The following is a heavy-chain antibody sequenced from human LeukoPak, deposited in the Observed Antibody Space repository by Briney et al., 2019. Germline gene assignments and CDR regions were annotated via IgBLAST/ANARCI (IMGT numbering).Heavy chain of an antibody. D-gene: IGHD1-26*01. CDR2: IRSKAYGGTS. V-gene: IGHV3-49*04. Sequence: GGSLRLSCTASGFTFGDYAMSWVRQAPGKGLEWVGFIRSKAYGGTSQYAASVKGRFTISRDDSESIAYLQMNSLKTEDTAVYYCTRDDSQWEPPDYWGQGTLVTVSS. J-gene: IGHJ4*02. CDR3: TRDDSQWEPPDY. CDR1: GFTFGDYA.